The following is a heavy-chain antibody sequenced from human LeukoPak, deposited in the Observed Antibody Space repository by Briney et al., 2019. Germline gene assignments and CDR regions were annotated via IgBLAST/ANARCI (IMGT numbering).Heavy chain of an antibody. J-gene: IGHJ5*02. D-gene: IGHD3-22*01. CDR2: IYHCGST. CDR3: ARRGYYYDSSGNNWFDP. CDR1: GYSISSGYY. V-gene: IGHV4-38-2*01. Sequence: SETLSLTCAVSGYSISSGYYWGWIRQPPGKGLEWIGSIYHCGSTYYNPSLKSRVTISVDTSKNQFSLKLSSVTAADTAVYYCARRGYYYDSSGNNWFDPWGQGTLVTVSS.